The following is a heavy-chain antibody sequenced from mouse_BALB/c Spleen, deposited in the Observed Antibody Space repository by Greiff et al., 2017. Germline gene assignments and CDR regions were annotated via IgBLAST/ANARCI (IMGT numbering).Heavy chain of an antibody. Sequence: VMLVESGPGLVAPSQSLSITCTVSGFSLTSYGVSWVRQPPGKGLEWLGVIWGDGSTNYHSALLSRLSISNDNSKCQVFLKLNSLHTDDTATYYCAKPDRYDDAWLAYWGQGTLVTVSA. V-gene: IGHV2-3*01. CDR1: GFSLTSYG. J-gene: IGHJ3*01. CDR2: IWGDGST. CDR3: AKPDRYDDAWLAY. D-gene: IGHD2-14*01.